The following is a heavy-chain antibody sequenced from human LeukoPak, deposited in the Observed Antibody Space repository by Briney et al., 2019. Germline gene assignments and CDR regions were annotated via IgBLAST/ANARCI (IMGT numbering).Heavy chain of an antibody. Sequence: GGSLRLSCAASGFTFSSYAMSWVRQAPGKGLEWVSAIRDSGGSTYYADSAKGRFTISRDNSKNALYLQMNSLRAEDTAVYYCAKDTVKGSYSVFDYWGQGTLVTVSS. V-gene: IGHV3-23*01. D-gene: IGHD1-26*01. CDR3: AKDTVKGSYSVFDY. CDR1: GFTFSSYA. CDR2: IRDSGGST. J-gene: IGHJ4*02.